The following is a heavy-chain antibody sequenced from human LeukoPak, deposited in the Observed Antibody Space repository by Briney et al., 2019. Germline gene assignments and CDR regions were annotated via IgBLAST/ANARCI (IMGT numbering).Heavy chain of an antibody. V-gene: IGHV3-74*01. CDR3: VREYSSSSGRAFDI. CDR2: ISTDGTNT. Sequence: GGSLSLSCAASGFLFCIYWVHWVRRARGEGLLWVSRISTDGTNTNYADSVKGRFTISRDNAKNILYLEMNSLRAEDTAVYYCVREYSSSSGRAFDIWGQGTKVTVSS. D-gene: IGHD6-6*01. J-gene: IGHJ3*02. CDR1: GFLFCIYW.